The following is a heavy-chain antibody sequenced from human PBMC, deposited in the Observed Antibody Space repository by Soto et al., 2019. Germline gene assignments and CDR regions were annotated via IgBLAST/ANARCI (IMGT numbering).Heavy chain of an antibody. V-gene: IGHV3-30*18. CDR3: AKDWGWWELSWYFDL. Sequence: QVQLVESGGGVVQPGRSLRLSCAASGFTFSSYGMHWVRQAPGKGLEWVAVISYDGSNKYYADSVKGRFTISRDNSKNTLYLQMNSLRAEATAVYYCAKDWGWWELSWYFDLWGRGNLVTVSS. CDR1: GFTFSSYG. D-gene: IGHD2-15*01. CDR2: ISYDGSNK. J-gene: IGHJ2*01.